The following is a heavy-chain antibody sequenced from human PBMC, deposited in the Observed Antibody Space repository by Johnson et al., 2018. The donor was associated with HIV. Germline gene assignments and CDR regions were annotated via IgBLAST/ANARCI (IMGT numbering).Heavy chain of an antibody. D-gene: IGHD5-18*01. V-gene: IGHV3-53*01. CDR2: IYSGGST. Sequence: VQLVESGGGLIQPGGSLRLSCAASGFTVSSNYMSWVRQAPGKGLEWVSVIYSGGSTYYADSVKGRFTISRDNSKNTLYLQMNSLRAEDTALYYCAAVDTVMVTGAFDIWGQGTMVTVSS. J-gene: IGHJ3*02. CDR3: AAVDTVMVTGAFDI. CDR1: GFTVSSNY.